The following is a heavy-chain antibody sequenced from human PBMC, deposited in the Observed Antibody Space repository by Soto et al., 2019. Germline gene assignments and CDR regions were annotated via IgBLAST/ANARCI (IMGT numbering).Heavy chain of an antibody. J-gene: IGHJ6*02. CDR3: AGSVSCSGGSGYHCVCSSFYGMDV. Sequence: ASVKVSCKASGYTFTSYGISWVRQAPGQGLEWMGWISAYNGNTNYAQKLQGRVTMTTDTSTSTAYMELRSLRSDDTAVYYCAGSVSCSGGSGYHCVCSSFYGMDVWGQGTTVTVSS. D-gene: IGHD2-15*01. CDR2: ISAYNGNT. CDR1: GYTFTSYG. V-gene: IGHV1-18*01.